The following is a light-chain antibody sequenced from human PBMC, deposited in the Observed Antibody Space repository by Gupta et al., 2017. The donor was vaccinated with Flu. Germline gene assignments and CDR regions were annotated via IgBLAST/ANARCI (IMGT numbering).Light chain of an antibody. J-gene: IGLJ3*02. CDR2: EVI. CDR3: SSDAGSNNLV. Sequence: VTISCTGTGSEVGGDNYVSCYHQPAARPHPLMIYEVIRRPTGVPGRLSDSKSGNTATLTVSGRQEEDEADYYGSSDAGSNNLVFGGGTKLTVL. V-gene: IGLV2-8*01. CDR1: GSEVGGDNY.